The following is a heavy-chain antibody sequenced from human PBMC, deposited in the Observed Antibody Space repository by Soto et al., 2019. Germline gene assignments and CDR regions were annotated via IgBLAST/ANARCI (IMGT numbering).Heavy chain of an antibody. CDR1: GYTITAYY. Sequence: ASVKLSCKASGYTITAYYIHSVRQAPGQGNEWMRWINPKSGGTGYAQKFQGRVTMTRDTSITTAHMELSSLIFDVTAVYYCARNFYQFDYRGQGTPVTVSS. J-gene: IGHJ4*02. CDR3: ARNFYQFDY. D-gene: IGHD1-7*01. V-gene: IGHV1-2*02. CDR2: INPKSGGT.